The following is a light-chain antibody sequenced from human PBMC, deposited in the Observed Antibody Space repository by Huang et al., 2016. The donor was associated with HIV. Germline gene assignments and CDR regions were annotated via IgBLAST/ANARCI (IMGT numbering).Light chain of an antibody. Sequence: DIQMTQSPSSLSASVGDRVTITCRASQNIDTYLNWYQQKRGKAPKLLIYPASSLDGGVPSRFSGSGSGTDFTLTISSLQPEDSATYYCQQSYSTLFTFGPGTTVDIK. CDR3: QQSYSTLFT. V-gene: IGKV1-39*01. CDR2: PAS. CDR1: QNIDTY. J-gene: IGKJ3*01.